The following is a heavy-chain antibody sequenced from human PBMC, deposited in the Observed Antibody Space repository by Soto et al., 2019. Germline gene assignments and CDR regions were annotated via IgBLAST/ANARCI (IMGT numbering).Heavy chain of an antibody. Sequence: PSETLSLTCAVYGGSFSGYYWSWIRQPPGKGLEWIGEINHSGSTNYNPSLKSRVTISVDTSKNQFSLKLSSVTAADMVVYYCARAYCGGDCYYYFDYWGQGTLVTVSS. J-gene: IGHJ4*02. CDR3: ARAYCGGDCYYYFDY. CDR2: INHSGST. CDR1: GGSFSGYY. V-gene: IGHV4-34*01. D-gene: IGHD2-21*02.